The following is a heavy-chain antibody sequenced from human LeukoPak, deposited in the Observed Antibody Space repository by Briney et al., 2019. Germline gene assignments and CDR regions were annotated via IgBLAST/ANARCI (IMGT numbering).Heavy chain of an antibody. Sequence: GGSLRLSCAASGFSLSNYGMNWVRQAPGKGLEWVSGITGSSGTAYHAGSVKGRFTISRDNSKNTLYLQMNSLRAEDTAVYYCADSGYDFGRDFFDYWGQGTLVTVSS. J-gene: IGHJ4*02. V-gene: IGHV3-23*01. D-gene: IGHD5-12*01. CDR1: GFSLSNYG. CDR2: ITGSSGTA. CDR3: ADSGYDFGRDFFDY.